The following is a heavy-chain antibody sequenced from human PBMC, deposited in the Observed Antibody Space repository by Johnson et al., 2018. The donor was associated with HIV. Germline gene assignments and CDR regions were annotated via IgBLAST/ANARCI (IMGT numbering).Heavy chain of an antibody. D-gene: IGHD3/OR15-3a*01. CDR1: GFTFSSYA. CDR2: ISCSGGST. Sequence: VQLVESGGGVVQPGGSLRLSCAASGFTFSSYAMSWVRQAPGKGLEWVSAISCSGGSTYYADSVKGLFTISRDNSKNTLYLQMNSLRAEDTAVYYCARDGLAANACDTWGQGTMVTVSS. J-gene: IGHJ3*02. V-gene: IGHV3-23*04. CDR3: ARDGLAANACDT.